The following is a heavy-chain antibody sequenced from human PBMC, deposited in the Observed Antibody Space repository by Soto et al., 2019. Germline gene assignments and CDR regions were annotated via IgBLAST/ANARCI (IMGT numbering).Heavy chain of an antibody. CDR2: INPSGGGT. Sequence: QVQLVQSGAEVKKPGASVKVSCKASGYTFTSYYMHCVRQAPGQGLEWMGIINPSGGGTSYAQKFQGRVTVTRDTSTGTVYMELSSLRSEDTAVYYCARGGQLRYLDWLLDYWGQGTLVTVSS. CDR1: GYTFTSYY. CDR3: ARGGQLRYLDWLLDY. V-gene: IGHV1-46*03. D-gene: IGHD3-9*01. J-gene: IGHJ4*02.